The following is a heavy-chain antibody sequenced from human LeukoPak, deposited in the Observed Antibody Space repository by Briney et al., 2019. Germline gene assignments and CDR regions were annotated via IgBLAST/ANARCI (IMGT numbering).Heavy chain of an antibody. Sequence: VASVKVSCKASGGTFSSYAISWVRQAPGQGLEWMGGIIPIFGTANYAQKFQGRVTITTDESTSTVYMELSSLRSEDTAVYYCARDKGEMATTGFDYWGQGTLVTVSS. V-gene: IGHV1-69*05. CDR2: IIPIFGTA. CDR1: GGTFSSYA. D-gene: IGHD5-24*01. J-gene: IGHJ4*02. CDR3: ARDKGEMATTGFDY.